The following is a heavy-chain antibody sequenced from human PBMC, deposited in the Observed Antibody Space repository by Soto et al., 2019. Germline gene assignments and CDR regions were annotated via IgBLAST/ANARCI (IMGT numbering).Heavy chain of an antibody. CDR1: GGSFSGYY. Sequence: QVQLQQWGAGLLKPSETLSLTCAVYGGSFSGYYWSWIRQPPGKGLEWMGESNHSGSTNYNPSLKSRVTISVDTSKNQFSLKLSSVTAADTAVYYCLGSSWYNWFDPWGQGTLVTVSS. V-gene: IGHV4-34*01. CDR2: SNHSGST. D-gene: IGHD6-13*01. J-gene: IGHJ5*02. CDR3: LGSSWYNWFDP.